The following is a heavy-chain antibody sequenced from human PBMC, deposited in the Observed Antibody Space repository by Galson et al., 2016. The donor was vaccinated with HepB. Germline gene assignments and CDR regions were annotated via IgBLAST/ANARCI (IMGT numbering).Heavy chain of an antibody. D-gene: IGHD3-3*01. J-gene: IGHJ4*02. Sequence: ETLSLTCAVSGGSISSSNWWSLVRQPPGKGLEWIGEIYHGGSTNYNPSLKSRVTISLDMSKNQFSLKLRSVTAADTAVYYCARDRTLFGVVTALWYWGQGTQVTVSS. V-gene: IGHV4-4*02. CDR2: IYHGGST. CDR1: GGSISSSNW. CDR3: ARDRTLFGVVTALWY.